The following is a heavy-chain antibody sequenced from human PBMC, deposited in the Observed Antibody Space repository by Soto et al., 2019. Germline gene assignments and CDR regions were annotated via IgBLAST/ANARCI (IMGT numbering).Heavy chain of an antibody. Sequence: SETLPLTCAVSGGTISTSGYSWSWIRQPPGKGLEWIGYIYHSGSTYYNPSLKSRVTISVDRSKNQFSLNLSSVTAADTAVYYCARGALSAINYFDYWGQGTLVTVSS. D-gene: IGHD3-16*01. V-gene: IGHV4-30-2*01. CDR2: IYHSGST. CDR3: ARGALSAINYFDY. J-gene: IGHJ4*02. CDR1: GGTISTSGYS.